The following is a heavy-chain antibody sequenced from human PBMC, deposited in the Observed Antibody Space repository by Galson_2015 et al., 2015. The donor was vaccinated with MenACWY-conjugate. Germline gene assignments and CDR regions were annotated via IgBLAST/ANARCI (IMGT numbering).Heavy chain of an antibody. Sequence: SLRLSCAASGFTFSSHWMHWVRQAPGKGLVWVSRINSDGSSTNYADSAKGRFTISRDNAKNTLYLQMNSLRAEDTALYYCAKARIAVTGLLDYGGQGTLVTVSS. J-gene: IGHJ4*02. CDR1: GFTFSSHW. CDR2: INSDGSST. CDR3: AKARIAVTGLLDY. V-gene: IGHV3-74*01. D-gene: IGHD6-19*01.